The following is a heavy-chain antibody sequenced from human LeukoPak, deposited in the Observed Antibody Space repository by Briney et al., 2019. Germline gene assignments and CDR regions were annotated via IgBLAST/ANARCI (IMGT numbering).Heavy chain of an antibody. D-gene: IGHD7-27*01. CDR2: IYYDGSKK. CDR3: ARVLGTEGFWYLDL. J-gene: IGHJ2*01. CDR1: RFTFRNYG. Sequence: PGRSLRLSCAASRFTFRNYGMYWVRQAPGKGLEWVAIIYYDGSKKYYADSVKSRFSISRDNSKNTLYLQMNSLRAEDTAVYFCARVLGTEGFWYLDLWGRGTLVTVSS. V-gene: IGHV3-33*01.